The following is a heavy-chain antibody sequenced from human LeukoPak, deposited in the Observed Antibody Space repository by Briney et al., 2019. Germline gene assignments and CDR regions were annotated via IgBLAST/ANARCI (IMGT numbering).Heavy chain of an antibody. CDR2: INPNSGNT. Sequence: ASVKVSCKASGYTFTGYYMHWVRQAPGQGLEWMGWINPNSGNTGYAQKFQGRVTMTRNTSISTAYMELSSLRSEDTAVYYCARGEPGYSYGWFYYYYYMDVWGKGTTVTIPS. D-gene: IGHD5-18*01. CDR1: GYTFTGYY. CDR3: ARGEPGYSYGWFYYYYYMDV. V-gene: IGHV1-8*02. J-gene: IGHJ6*03.